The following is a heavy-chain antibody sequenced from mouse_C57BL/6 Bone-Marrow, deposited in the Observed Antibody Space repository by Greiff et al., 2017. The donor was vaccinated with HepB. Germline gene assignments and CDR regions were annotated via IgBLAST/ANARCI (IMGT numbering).Heavy chain of an antibody. CDR1: GYTFTSYG. CDR2: IYPRSGNT. CDR3: ARRAAYYSNYVDY. J-gene: IGHJ2*01. Sequence: QVQLQQSGAELARPGASVKLSCKASGYTFTSYGISWVKQRTGQGLEWIGEIYPRSGNTYYNEKFKGKARLTADKSSSTAYMELRSLTSEDSAVYFCARRAAYYSNYVDYWGQGTTLTVSS. V-gene: IGHV1-81*01. D-gene: IGHD2-5*01.